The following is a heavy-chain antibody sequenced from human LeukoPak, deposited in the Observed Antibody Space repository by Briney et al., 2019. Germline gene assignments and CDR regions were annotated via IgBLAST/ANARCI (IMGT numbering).Heavy chain of an antibody. D-gene: IGHD3-22*01. Sequence: KSSETLSLTCTVSGYSISSGYYWGWIRQPPGKGLEWIGGIYHSGSTYYNPSLKSRVTISVDTSKNQFSLKLSSVTAADTAVYYCASGYYYDSSGGNFDYWGQGTLVTVSS. V-gene: IGHV4-38-2*02. CDR3: ASGYYYDSSGGNFDY. CDR2: IYHSGST. J-gene: IGHJ4*02. CDR1: GYSISSGYY.